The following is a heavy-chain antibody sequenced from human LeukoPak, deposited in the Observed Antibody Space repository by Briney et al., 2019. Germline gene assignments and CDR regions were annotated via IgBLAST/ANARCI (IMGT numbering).Heavy chain of an antibody. Sequence: GGSLRLSCAASGFTFNSYSMNWVRQAPGKGLEWVSSISGSNSYIYYADSMKGRFTISRDNAKNSLYLQMNSLRAEDTAVYYCARDATRGGDFDYWGQGTLVTVSS. CDR2: ISGSNSYI. V-gene: IGHV3-21*01. CDR3: ARDATRGGDFDY. J-gene: IGHJ4*02. D-gene: IGHD3-16*01. CDR1: GFTFNSYS.